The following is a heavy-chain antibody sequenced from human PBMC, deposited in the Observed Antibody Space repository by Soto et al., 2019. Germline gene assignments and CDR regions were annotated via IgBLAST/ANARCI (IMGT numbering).Heavy chain of an antibody. CDR2: ISFDGNDQ. D-gene: IGHD6-13*01. CDR3: ARVLLPGAAPWQEYFQF. V-gene: IGHV3-30-3*01. J-gene: IGHJ1*01. Sequence: QVFLVESGGGVVQPGRSLRLSCAASGVTFSNYAMHWVRQAPGKGLDWVAAISFDGNDQYYADSVKGRFTISRDNSRNTLVLQMNSLRGDDTGVYYCARVLLPGAAPWQEYFQFRGQGTLVTVSS. CDR1: GVTFSNYA.